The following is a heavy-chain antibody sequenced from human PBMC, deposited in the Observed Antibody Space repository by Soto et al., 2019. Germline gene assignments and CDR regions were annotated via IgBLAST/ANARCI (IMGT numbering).Heavy chain of an antibody. V-gene: IGHV4-59*01. CDR2: IYYSGST. CDR1: GGSISSCY. D-gene: IGHD3-9*01. CDR3: ARGIVVVRYFDWLPDYMEV. Sequence: SETLSLTCTVSGGSISSCYWSWIRQPPGKGLEWIGYIYYSGSTNYNPSLKSRVTISVDTSKNQSSLKLSSVTAADTAVYYCARGIVVVRYFDWLPDYMEVWGKGTTVNVSS. J-gene: IGHJ6*03.